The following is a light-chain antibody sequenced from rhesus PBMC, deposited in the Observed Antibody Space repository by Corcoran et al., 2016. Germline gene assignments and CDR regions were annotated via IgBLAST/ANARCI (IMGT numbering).Light chain of an antibody. J-gene: IGKJ3*01. Sequence: DIQMTQSPSSLSASVGDRVTITCRASENVNNYLNWYQPKPGKAPKLLIYTASTLQIGFPSRFTGSGSGTDYTFTISSLQPEDVATYYCQHGYGTPFTFGPGTKLDIK. CDR2: TAS. V-gene: IGKV1-74*01. CDR1: ENVNNY. CDR3: QHGYGTPFT.